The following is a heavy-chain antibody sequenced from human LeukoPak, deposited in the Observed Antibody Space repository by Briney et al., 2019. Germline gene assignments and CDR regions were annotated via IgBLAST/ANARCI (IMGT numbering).Heavy chain of an antibody. Sequence: PGGSLRLSCAASGFTFGSYGMSWVRQAPGKGLEWVSFITSNADRTSYADSVEGRFTISRDNPRNTLYMQMNSLRDEDTAIYYCAIMHGYYDGSGYWVQWGQGTLVTVSS. V-gene: IGHV3-23*01. J-gene: IGHJ1*01. CDR3: AIMHGYYDGSGYWVQ. D-gene: IGHD3-22*01. CDR1: GFTFGSYG. CDR2: ITSNADRT.